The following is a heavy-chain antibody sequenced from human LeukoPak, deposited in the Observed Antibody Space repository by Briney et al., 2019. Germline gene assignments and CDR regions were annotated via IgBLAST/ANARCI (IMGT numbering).Heavy chain of an antibody. D-gene: IGHD1-14*01. Sequence: SETLSLTCTVSGGAISGYYWRWIRQPPGKGLEWVGHISYTGSTNYNPSLKSRVTISVDTSKNQFSLKLTSVTATDTAVYYCARDVRTTEAFEIWGHGTMVTVSS. CDR2: ISYTGST. CDR1: GGAISGYY. J-gene: IGHJ3*02. V-gene: IGHV4-59*01. CDR3: ARDVRTTEAFEI.